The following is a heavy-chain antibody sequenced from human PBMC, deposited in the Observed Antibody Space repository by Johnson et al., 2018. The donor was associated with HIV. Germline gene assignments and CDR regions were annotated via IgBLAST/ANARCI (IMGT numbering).Heavy chain of an antibody. Sequence: QVQLVESGGGVVQPGGSLRLSCAASGFTFSSYGMHWVRQAPGKGLEWVAFIRYDGSNKYYADSVKGRFTISRDNSKNTVYLQMNGLRAEDTAVYFCAKDPSVYVTMIVVSRGAFDIWGQWTMVSVSS. V-gene: IGHV3-30*02. D-gene: IGHD3-22*01. J-gene: IGHJ3*02. CDR1: GFTFSSYG. CDR3: AKDPSVYVTMIVVSRGAFDI. CDR2: IRYDGSNK.